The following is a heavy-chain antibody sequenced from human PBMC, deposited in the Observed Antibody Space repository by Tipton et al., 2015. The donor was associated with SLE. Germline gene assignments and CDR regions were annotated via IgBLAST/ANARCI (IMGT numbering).Heavy chain of an antibody. CDR2: IYYSGST. D-gene: IGHD6-6*01. CDR1: GGSISSGGYY. Sequence: TLSLTCTVSGGSISSGGYYWSWIRQHPGKGLEWIGYIYYSGSTYYNPSLKSRVTISVDTSKNQFSLKLSSVTAADTAVYYCARKIAARRGWFGPWGQGTLVTVSS. V-gene: IGHV4-31*03. J-gene: IGHJ5*02. CDR3: ARKIAARRGWFGP.